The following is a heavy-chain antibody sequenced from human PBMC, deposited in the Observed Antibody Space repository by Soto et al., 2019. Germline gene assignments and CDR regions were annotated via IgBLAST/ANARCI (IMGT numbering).Heavy chain of an antibody. D-gene: IGHD1-26*01. Sequence: SETLCFACTLSDGSITTTSYYWGWIRQPRGKGLEWIGSIFYGGSTYYNPSLESRVTISVDTSKNQFSLKLNSVTAADTAMFYCVRERKVAWEIHQFDYWGQGALVTVSS. V-gene: IGHV4-39*02. J-gene: IGHJ4*01. CDR3: VRERKVAWEIHQFDY. CDR2: IFYGGST. CDR1: DGSITTTSYY.